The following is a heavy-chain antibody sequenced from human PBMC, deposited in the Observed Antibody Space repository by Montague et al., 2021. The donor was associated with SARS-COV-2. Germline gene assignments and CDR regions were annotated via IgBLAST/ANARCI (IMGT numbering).Heavy chain of an antibody. CDR3: ARGGPFDL. CDR1: GGSTASHY. J-gene: IGHJ3*01. CDR2: VYYNGDT. Sequence: SETLSLTCTVSGGSTASHYWNWIRQSPGKRPEWIGYVYYNGDTKYKPSLRSRVTISIDTSENQFSLRLNSVTAADTAVYSCARGGPFDLWGQGRLVTVSS. D-gene: IGHD1-26*01. V-gene: IGHV4-59*08.